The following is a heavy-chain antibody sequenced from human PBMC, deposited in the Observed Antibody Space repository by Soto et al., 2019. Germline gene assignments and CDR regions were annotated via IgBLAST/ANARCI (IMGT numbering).Heavy chain of an antibody. V-gene: IGHV4-59*02. CDR1: GDSVSNHY. J-gene: IGHJ4*02. D-gene: IGHD3-10*01. CDR3: ARGELWFAEFDY. Sequence: QVQLQESGPGLVKPSETLSLTCTVSGDSVSNHYWSWIRKTPGKGLEWIGYIYDSGNTNYNPSLKSRVAMSVDTSKNQFSLSLMAVTAADTAVYDCARGELWFAEFDYWGQGTLVTVSS. CDR2: IYDSGNT.